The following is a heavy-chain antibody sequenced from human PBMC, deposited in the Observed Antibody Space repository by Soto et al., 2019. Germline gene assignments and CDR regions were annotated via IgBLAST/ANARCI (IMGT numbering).Heavy chain of an antibody. CDR3: AKSARAVTGAFDI. V-gene: IGHV3-23*01. J-gene: IGHJ3*02. CDR2: ISSSGGST. D-gene: IGHD2-21*02. Sequence: AWSVRLSCAASGFTVISYAMSWVRQAPGKGLEWVSAISSSGGSTYYAESVEGRFTISRDNSKNTLYRQMNSLRAEDTAVYYCAKSARAVTGAFDIWGQGTMVTVS. CDR1: GFTVISYA.